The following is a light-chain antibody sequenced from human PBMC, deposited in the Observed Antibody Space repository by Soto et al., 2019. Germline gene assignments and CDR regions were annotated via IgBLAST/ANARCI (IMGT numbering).Light chain of an antibody. Sequence: QSALTQPPSVSGSPGQSVTISCTGTSTDFVSYNRVSWYQQPPGTAPKLIIYEASNRPSGVPDRFSGSKSGNTASLTIPGLQAADEADYYCSLYTSENTHVFGTGTKVTVL. V-gene: IGLV2-18*01. CDR1: STDFVSYNR. CDR3: SLYTSENTHV. CDR2: EAS. J-gene: IGLJ1*01.